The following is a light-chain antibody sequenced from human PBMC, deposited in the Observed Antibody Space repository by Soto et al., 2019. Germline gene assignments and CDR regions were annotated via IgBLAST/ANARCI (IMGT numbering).Light chain of an antibody. CDR1: SSDVGNYDY. CDR2: DVN. V-gene: IGLV2-14*03. Sequence: QSALTQPASVSGSPGQSITISCTGTSSDVGNYDYVSWYQQHPGKAPKLMIYDVNDRPSGVSNRFSGSKSGNTASLTISGLQAEDEADYYCSSYTSTSTLVFGGGTKVTVL. CDR3: SSYTSTSTLV. J-gene: IGLJ2*01.